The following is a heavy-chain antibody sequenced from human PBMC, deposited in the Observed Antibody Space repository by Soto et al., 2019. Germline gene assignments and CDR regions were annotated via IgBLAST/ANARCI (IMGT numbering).Heavy chain of an antibody. CDR2: ISHDGIVT. V-gene: IGHV3-30*15. D-gene: IGHD1-26*01. CDR3: AKDEYWESHFYYFMDL. CDR1: GFTFRSYA. Sequence: GGSLRLSCAASGFTFRSYAMHWVRQAPGKGLEWVAVISHDGIVTYYSESVKGRFTMSRDNSKDTLFLQMSSLRSEDTAIYYCAKDEYWESHFYYFMDLWGRGTTVTVSS. J-gene: IGHJ6*03.